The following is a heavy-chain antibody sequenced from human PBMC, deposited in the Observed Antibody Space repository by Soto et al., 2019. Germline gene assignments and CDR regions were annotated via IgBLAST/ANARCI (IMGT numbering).Heavy chain of an antibody. J-gene: IGHJ5*02. D-gene: IGHD3-10*01. Sequence: GSLRLSCAASGFTVSSNYMSWVRQAPGKGLEWIGYIHYSGNTYYNPSLKSRVTISVDRSKNQFSLKLSSVTAADTAVYYCARVNYYGSGNYDESWFDPWGQGT. CDR1: GFTVSSNY. CDR3: ARVNYYGSGNYDESWFDP. V-gene: IGHV4-59*02. CDR2: IHYSGNT.